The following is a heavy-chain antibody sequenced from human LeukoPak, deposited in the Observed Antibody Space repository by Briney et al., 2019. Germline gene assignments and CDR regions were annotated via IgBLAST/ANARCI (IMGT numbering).Heavy chain of an antibody. CDR3: ARAIAAADPSAGY. CDR1: GFTFSSYS. V-gene: IGHV3-30*02. D-gene: IGHD6-13*01. Sequence: PGGSLRLSCAASGFTFSSYSMHWVRQAPGKGLEWVAFIRYDGSNKYYAGSVKGRFTISRDNSKNTLYLQMNSLRAEDTAVYYCARAIAAADPSAGYWGQGTLVTVSS. J-gene: IGHJ4*02. CDR2: IRYDGSNK.